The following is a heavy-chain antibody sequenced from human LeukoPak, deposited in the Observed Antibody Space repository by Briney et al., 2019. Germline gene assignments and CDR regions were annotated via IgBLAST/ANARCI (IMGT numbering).Heavy chain of an antibody. V-gene: IGHV1-69*13. Sequence: SVKVSCKASGGTFSSYAISWVRQAPGQGLEWMGGIIPIFGTANYAQKFQGRVTITADESTSTDYMELSSLRSEDTAVYYCARTKKGGSDAFDIWGQGTMVTVSS. D-gene: IGHD2-15*01. CDR2: IIPIFGTA. CDR1: GGTFSSYA. J-gene: IGHJ3*02. CDR3: ARTKKGGSDAFDI.